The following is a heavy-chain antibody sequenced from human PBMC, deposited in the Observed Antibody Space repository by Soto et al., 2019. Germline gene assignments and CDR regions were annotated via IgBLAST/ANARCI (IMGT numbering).Heavy chain of an antibody. J-gene: IGHJ6*02. V-gene: IGHV1-2*02. D-gene: IGHD3-22*01. CDR2: INPNSGGT. Sequence: ASVKVSCKASGYTFTGYYMHWVRQAPGQGLEWMGWINPNSGGTNYAQKFQGRVTMTRDTSISTAYMELSRLRSDDTAVYYCARDYYDSSGYYYGDYYYGMDVWGQGTTVTVSS. CDR1: GYTFTGYY. CDR3: ARDYYDSSGYYYGDYYYGMDV.